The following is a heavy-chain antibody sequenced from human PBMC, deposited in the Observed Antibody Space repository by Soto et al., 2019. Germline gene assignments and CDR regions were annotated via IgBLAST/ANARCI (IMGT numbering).Heavy chain of an antibody. V-gene: IGHV3-11*01. CDR2: FREDSGRAT. CDR1: GFIFRDWL. J-gene: IGHJ4*02. Sequence: PGGSLRLSCAAAGFIFRDWLMSWGRQAPGKGLGGVAYFREDSGRATRYADSVKGRFTISRDNARKALHLQMNSLRGEDTAVYYCATFRPITYYFEQWGQGTPVTVSS. CDR3: ATFRPITYYFEQ.